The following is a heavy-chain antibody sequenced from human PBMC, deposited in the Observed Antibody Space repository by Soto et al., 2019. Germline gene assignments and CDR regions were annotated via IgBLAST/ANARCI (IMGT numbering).Heavy chain of an antibody. Sequence: EVQLLESGGGSVQPGGSLRLSCAASGFTFSSYAMTWVRQAPGKGLEWVSAISGSGAYTYDANSVKGRFTISRDNSKNTLYLQLNSLRAEDTAVYYCAKYGCSSTACQCDYWGQGTRVTVSS. CDR1: GFTFSSYA. CDR2: ISGSGAYT. D-gene: IGHD2-2*01. V-gene: IGHV3-23*01. J-gene: IGHJ4*02. CDR3: AKYGCSSTACQCDY.